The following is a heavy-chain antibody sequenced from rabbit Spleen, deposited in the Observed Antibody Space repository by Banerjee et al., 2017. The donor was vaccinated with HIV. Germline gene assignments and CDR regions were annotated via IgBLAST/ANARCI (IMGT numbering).Heavy chain of an antibody. J-gene: IGHJ6*01. CDR3: ARDSGSSFSSYGMDL. CDR1: GFSLNSGYD. Sequence: QSLEESGGGLVKPGASLTLTCKASGFSLNSGYDMCWVRQAPGKGLEWIACIYAGSSGSTYSATWAKGRFTISRTSSTTVTLQMTSLTVADTATYFCARDSGSSFSSYGMDLWGPGTLVTVS. D-gene: IGHD8-1*01. CDR2: IYAGSSGST. V-gene: IGHV1S40*01.